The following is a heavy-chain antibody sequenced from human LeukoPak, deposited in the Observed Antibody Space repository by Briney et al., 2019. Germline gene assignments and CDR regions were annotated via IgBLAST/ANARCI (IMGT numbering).Heavy chain of an antibody. V-gene: IGHV3-21*01. Sequence: GGPLRLSCAASGLTFSSYSFNWVRQAPGKGLEWVSSITPTSSYIYYADSVKGRFTISRDNAKNSLYLQMNSLRAEDTAVYYCARLRRNNDNSGYYYYYDYWGQGTLVTVSS. J-gene: IGHJ4*02. CDR3: ARLRRNNDNSGYYYYYDY. CDR1: GLTFSSYS. CDR2: ITPTSSYI. D-gene: IGHD3-22*01.